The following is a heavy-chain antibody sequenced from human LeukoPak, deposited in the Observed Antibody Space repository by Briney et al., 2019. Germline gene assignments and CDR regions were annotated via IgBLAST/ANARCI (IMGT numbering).Heavy chain of an antibody. J-gene: IGHJ4*02. D-gene: IGHD3-9*01. Sequence: GGSLRLSCAASGFTFSSYGVHYGVHWVRQAPGKGLEWVALIWYDGSNKYFADSVKGRFTISRDNSKNTVYLHMNSLRVEDTAVYYCARWRSASSSDWYVLAHWGQGTLVTVSS. CDR2: IWYDGSNK. CDR3: ARWRSASSSDWYVLAH. V-gene: IGHV3-33*01. CDR1: GFTFSSYG.